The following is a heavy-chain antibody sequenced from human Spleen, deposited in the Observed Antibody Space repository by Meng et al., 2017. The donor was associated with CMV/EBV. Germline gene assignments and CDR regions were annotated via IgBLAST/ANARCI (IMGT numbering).Heavy chain of an antibody. J-gene: IGHJ3*02. CDR3: ARVVVVPTDAFDI. CDR2: ISSSSAYL. Sequence: GESLKISCAASGFSFSNYNMNWVRQAPGKGLEWVSSISSSSAYLYYADSVKGRFTISRDNAKNTLYLQMNSLRAEDTAVYYCARVVVVPTDAFDIWGQGTMVTVSS. D-gene: IGHD2-15*01. CDR1: GFSFSNYN. V-gene: IGHV3-21*01.